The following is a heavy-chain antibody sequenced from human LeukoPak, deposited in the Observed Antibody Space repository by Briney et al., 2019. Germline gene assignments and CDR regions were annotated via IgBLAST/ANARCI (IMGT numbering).Heavy chain of an antibody. Sequence: PGGSLRLSCAASGFTFSDYEMHWVRQAPGRGLEWISYISSSSSYTNYADSVKGRFTISRDNAKNSLYLQMNSLRAEDTAVYYCARVNGDYAYYFDYWGQGTLVTVSS. D-gene: IGHD4-17*01. CDR3: ARVNGDYAYYFDY. J-gene: IGHJ4*02. CDR2: ISSSSSYT. V-gene: IGHV3-11*05. CDR1: GFTFSDYE.